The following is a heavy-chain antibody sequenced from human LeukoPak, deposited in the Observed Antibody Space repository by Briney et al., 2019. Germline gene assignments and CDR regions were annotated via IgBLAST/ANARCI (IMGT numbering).Heavy chain of an antibody. CDR1: GGSFSGYY. V-gene: IGHV4-34*01. CDR2: INHSGST. D-gene: IGHD6-19*01. J-gene: IGHJ5*02. Sequence: SETLSLTCAVYGGSFSGYYWSWIRQPPGKGLEWVGEINHSGSTNYNPSLKSRVTISVDASKNQFSLKLSSVTAADTAVYYCARDPSGWTRNWFDPLGQGTLVTVSS. CDR3: ARDPSGWTRNWFDP.